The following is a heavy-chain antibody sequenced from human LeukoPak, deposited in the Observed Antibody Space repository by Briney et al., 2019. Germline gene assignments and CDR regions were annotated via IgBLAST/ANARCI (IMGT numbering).Heavy chain of an antibody. CDR1: GFTFSNYA. D-gene: IGHD3-22*01. CDR2: ISGGGGTS. Sequence: GGSLGLSCALSGFTFSNYAMNWVRQAPGKGLEWVSVISGGGGTSNYADSVRGRFTVSRDNSKSMLYLQLNSLRADDTAVYYCAKDMDYDDSHYYYGFDYWGQGTLVTVSS. V-gene: IGHV3-23*01. CDR3: AKDMDYDDSHYYYGFDY. J-gene: IGHJ4*02.